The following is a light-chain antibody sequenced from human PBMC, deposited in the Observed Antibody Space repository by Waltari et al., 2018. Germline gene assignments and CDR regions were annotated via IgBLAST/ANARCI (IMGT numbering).Light chain of an antibody. V-gene: IGKV1-16*02. CDR1: QGIENS. CDR2: DAS. J-gene: IGKJ2*01. CDR3: QQYNRFPYT. Sequence: DIPMTQSPSSLSASVGSPVTIHCRASQGIENSLGWFQQRPGKALNSLIIDASSLQGGDPLKFSGSGYGTHFSLTINNVQPEDSATYYCQQYNRFPYTFGQGTKLEIK.